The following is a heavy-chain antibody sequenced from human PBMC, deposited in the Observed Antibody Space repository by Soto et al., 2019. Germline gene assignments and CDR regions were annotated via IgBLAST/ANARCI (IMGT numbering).Heavy chain of an antibody. V-gene: IGHV4-39*01. CDR3: ARHRRENGIYAQPLDY. CDR2: IYYNGRT. CDR1: GGSISSSSSY. D-gene: IGHD1-1*01. J-gene: IGHJ4*02. Sequence: PSETLSLNCTVSGGSISSSSSYWAWIRQPPGRGLEWIGAIYYNGRTYYKPSLKSRVTISVDTSKNQFSLNLSPVAAADSAVYYCARHRRENGIYAQPLDYWGQGTPVTVSS.